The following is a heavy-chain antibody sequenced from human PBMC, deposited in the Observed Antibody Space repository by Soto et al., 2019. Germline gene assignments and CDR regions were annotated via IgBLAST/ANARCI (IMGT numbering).Heavy chain of an antibody. Sequence: QVQLVESGGGVVQPGRSRRLSCAASGFTFGSYGMHWVRQAPGKGLEWVAVISYEGSNKYYADSVKGRLTISRDNSKNTLYLRRSSLRAEDWALDYCAKARVRQPSSVDCVGGSCYARIEYWGQGTLVTVSS. D-gene: IGHD2-15*01. V-gene: IGHV3-30*18. CDR1: GFTFGSYG. J-gene: IGHJ4*02. CDR3: AKARVRQPSSVDCVGGSCYARIEY. CDR2: ISYEGSNK.